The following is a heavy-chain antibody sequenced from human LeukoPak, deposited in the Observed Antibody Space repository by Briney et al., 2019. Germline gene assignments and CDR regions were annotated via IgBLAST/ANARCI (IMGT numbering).Heavy chain of an antibody. CDR3: ARDYRVLNWFDP. D-gene: IGHD1-14*01. Sequence: SETLSLTCAVYGGSFSGYYWSWIRQPPGKVLEWIGEINHSGSTNYNPSLKSRVTISVDTSKNQFSLKLSSVTAADTAVYYCARDYRVLNWFDPWGQGTLVTVSS. CDR1: GGSFSGYY. J-gene: IGHJ5*02. CDR2: INHSGST. V-gene: IGHV4-34*01.